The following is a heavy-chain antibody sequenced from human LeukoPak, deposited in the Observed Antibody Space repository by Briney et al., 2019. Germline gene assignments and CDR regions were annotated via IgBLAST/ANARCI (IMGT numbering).Heavy chain of an antibody. V-gene: IGHV3-30*18. Sequence: GGSLRLSCAASGFTFSSCGMHWVRPAPGKGLEWVAVILYDGSNKYYADSEKGRVTISRDNSKNTLYLQMSGLRAEGTALYCCAKELWFGEFHHYYFDNWGQGTLVTVSS. CDR1: GFTFSSCG. D-gene: IGHD3-10*01. J-gene: IGHJ4*02. CDR2: ILYDGSNK. CDR3: AKELWFGEFHHYYFDN.